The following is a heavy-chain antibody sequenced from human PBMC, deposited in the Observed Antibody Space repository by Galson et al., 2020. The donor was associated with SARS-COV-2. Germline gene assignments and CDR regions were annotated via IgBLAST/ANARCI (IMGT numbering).Heavy chain of an antibody. J-gene: IGHJ6*03. CDR1: GFASSNYG. CDR2: IWHDGSNK. D-gene: IGHD6-19*01. V-gene: IGHV3-33*01. CDR3: TREGAVAGSRPVHGYMDV. Sequence: GESLKISCAASGFASSNYGMHWVRPAPGKGLEWVAVIWHDGSNKLYADSVKGRFPISRDNSKNTVFLQMNSLGADDTAVYYCTREGAVAGSRPVHGYMDVWGKGTTVTVSS.